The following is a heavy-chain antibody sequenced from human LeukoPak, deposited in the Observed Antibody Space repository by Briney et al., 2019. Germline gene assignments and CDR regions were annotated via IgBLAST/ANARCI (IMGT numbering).Heavy chain of an antibody. CDR2: INWNGGCT. Sequence: GGSLRLSCAASGFTFDDYGMSWVRQAPGKGLEWVSGINWNGGCTGYADSVKGRFTISRDNAKNSLYLQMNSLRAEDTALYYCARAGESGYDYYYYYMDVWGKGTTVTVSS. D-gene: IGHD5-12*01. CDR1: GFTFDDYG. CDR3: ARAGESGYDYYYYYMDV. J-gene: IGHJ6*03. V-gene: IGHV3-20*04.